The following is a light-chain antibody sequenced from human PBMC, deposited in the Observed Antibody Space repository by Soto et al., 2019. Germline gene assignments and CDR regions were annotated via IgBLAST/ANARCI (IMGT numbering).Light chain of an antibody. CDR1: QSISNF. J-gene: IGKJ5*01. CDR2: AAY. Sequence: DIHMTQSPSSLSASVGDRVTITCRASQSISNFLHWYQQKPGKAPKLMIYAAYSLQSGVPSRFSGSGSGTDFTLTISSLQPEDFATYYCQQSYSTLSITCGQGTRLEIK. CDR3: QQSYSTLSIT. V-gene: IGKV1-39*01.